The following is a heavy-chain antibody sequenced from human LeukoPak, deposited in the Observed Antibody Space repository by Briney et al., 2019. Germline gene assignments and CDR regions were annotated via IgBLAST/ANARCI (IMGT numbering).Heavy chain of an antibody. V-gene: IGHV4-4*07. D-gene: IGHD6-13*01. J-gene: IGHJ4*02. CDR3: AREWRRWAAAGTLAPVDY. Sequence: SETLSLTCTVSGGSISSYYWSWIRQPAGKGLEWIGRIYTSGSTNYNPSLKSRVTISVDKSRNQFSLKLSSVTAADTAVYYCAREWRRWAAAGTLAPVDYWGQGTLVTVSS. CDR2: IYTSGST. CDR1: GGSISSYY.